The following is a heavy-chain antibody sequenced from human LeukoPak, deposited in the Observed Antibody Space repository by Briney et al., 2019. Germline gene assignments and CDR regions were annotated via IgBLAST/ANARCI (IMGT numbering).Heavy chain of an antibody. CDR2: ISVDGETA. D-gene: IGHD6-19*01. Sequence: GGSLRLSCTVSGFSVSNSGMSWVRQAPGKGLELISAISVDGETALYADSVKGRFSISRDNSKNTLYLQMSSLRAEDTAVYYCAQGYLSGWYPHWGQGSLVSVSS. V-gene: IGHV3-23*01. CDR1: GFSVSNSG. J-gene: IGHJ4*02. CDR3: AQGYLSGWYPH.